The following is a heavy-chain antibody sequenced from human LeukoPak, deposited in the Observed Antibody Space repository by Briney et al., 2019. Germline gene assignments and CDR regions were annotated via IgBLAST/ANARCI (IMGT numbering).Heavy chain of an antibody. CDR2: INPKSGGT. J-gene: IGHJ3*02. CDR3: ARAGVWDYDDSSGYHNAAFDI. Sequence: GASVKVSCKASGYSFTGHYMHWVRQAPGQGLEWMGWINPKSGGTNYAQKFQGRVTMTRDTSISTAYMDMSSLRSDDTAVYYCARAGVWDYDDSSGYHNAAFDIWGQGTMVTVSS. D-gene: IGHD3-22*01. V-gene: IGHV1-2*02. CDR1: GYSFTGHY.